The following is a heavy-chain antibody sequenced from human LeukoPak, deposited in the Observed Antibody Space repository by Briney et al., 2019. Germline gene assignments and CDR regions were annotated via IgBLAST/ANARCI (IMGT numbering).Heavy chain of an antibody. D-gene: IGHD4-17*01. V-gene: IGHV3-64*01. CDR1: GFTFSSYA. CDR3: ARESDYGDYSFNY. J-gene: IGHJ4*02. Sequence: GGSLRLSCAASGFTFSSYAMHWVRQAPGKGLEYVSAISRNGGSTYYANSVKGRFTISRDNSKNTLYLQMGSLRAEDMAVYYCARESDYGDYSFNYWGQGTLVTVSS. CDR2: ISRNGGST.